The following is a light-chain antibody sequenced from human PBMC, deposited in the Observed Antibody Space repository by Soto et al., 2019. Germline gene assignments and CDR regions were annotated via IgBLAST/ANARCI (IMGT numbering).Light chain of an antibody. CDR1: QSVRTN. Sequence: EIVMTQYPDTLSVSPGETVTLTCRASQSVRTNLAWYQHKPGQSPRLLIYGASNRATGIPDRFSGSGSGTDFTLTISRLQSEDFAVYYCQQYNNWPTWTFGQGTKVDIK. V-gene: IGKV3D-15*01. CDR2: GAS. CDR3: QQYNNWPTWT. J-gene: IGKJ1*01.